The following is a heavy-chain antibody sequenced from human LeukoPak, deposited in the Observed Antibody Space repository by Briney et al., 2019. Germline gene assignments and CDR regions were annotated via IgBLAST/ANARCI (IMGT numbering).Heavy chain of an antibody. Sequence: GASVKVSCKASGGTFSSYAISWVRQAPGQGLEWMGGIIPIFGTANYAQKFRGRVTITTDESTSTAYMELSSLRSEDTAVYYCARAGTTVQRGYFDYWGQGTLVTVSS. D-gene: IGHD4-17*01. V-gene: IGHV1-69*05. CDR3: ARAGTTVQRGYFDY. CDR2: IIPIFGTA. CDR1: GGTFSSYA. J-gene: IGHJ4*02.